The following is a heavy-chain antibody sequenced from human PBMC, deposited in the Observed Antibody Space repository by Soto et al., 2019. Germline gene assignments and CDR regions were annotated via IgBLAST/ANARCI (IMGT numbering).Heavy chain of an antibody. J-gene: IGHJ3*02. V-gene: IGHV1-18*01. CDR2: ISAYNGNT. CDR1: GYTFTSYG. CDR3: ARGGDFLSGFYTTRAFDI. D-gene: IGHD3-3*01. Sequence: ASVKVSCKASGYTFTSYGISWVRQAPGQGLEWMGWISAYNGNTNYAQRLQGRVTMTTDTSTSTAYMELRSLISDDTAVFYCARGGDFLSGFYTTRAFDIWGQGTMVTVSS.